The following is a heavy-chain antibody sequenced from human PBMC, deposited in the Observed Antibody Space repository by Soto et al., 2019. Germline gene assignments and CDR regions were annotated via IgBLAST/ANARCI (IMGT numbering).Heavy chain of an antibody. CDR3: ARRESRYCSGGSCYSVYYYGMDV. CDR1: GYSSTSYW. D-gene: IGHD2-15*01. Sequence: PGESLKISCKGSGYSSTSYWIGWVRQMPGKGLEWMGIIYPGDSDTRYSPSFQGQVTISADKSISTAYLQWSSLKASDTAMYYCARRESRYCSGGSCYSVYYYGMDVWGQGTTVTVSS. CDR2: IYPGDSDT. J-gene: IGHJ6*02. V-gene: IGHV5-51*01.